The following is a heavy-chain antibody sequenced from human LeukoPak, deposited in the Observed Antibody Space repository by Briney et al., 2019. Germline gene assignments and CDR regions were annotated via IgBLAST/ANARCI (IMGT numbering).Heavy chain of an antibody. D-gene: IGHD6-19*01. CDR2: INHSGST. Sequence: SETLSLTCAVYGGSFSGYYWSWIRQPPGKGLEWIGEINHSGSTNYNPSLKSRVTISVDTSKNQFSLKLSSVTAADTAVYYCARGSARQWLVHTYYFDYWGQGTLVTVSS. V-gene: IGHV4-34*01. CDR3: ARGSARQWLVHTYYFDY. CDR1: GGSFSGYY. J-gene: IGHJ4*02.